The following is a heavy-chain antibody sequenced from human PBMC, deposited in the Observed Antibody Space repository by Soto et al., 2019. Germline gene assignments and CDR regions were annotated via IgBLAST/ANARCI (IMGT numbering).Heavy chain of an antibody. CDR3: ARGGRIAAAGKGYYGMDV. J-gene: IGHJ6*02. CDR2: INPNSGGT. V-gene: IGHV1-2*04. CDR1: GYTFTGYY. D-gene: IGHD6-13*01. Sequence: ASVKVSCKASGYTFTGYYMHWVQQAPGQGLEWMGWINPNSGGTNYAQKFQGWVTMTRDTSISTAYMELSGLRSDDTAVYYCARGGRIAAAGKGYYGMDVWGQGTTVTVSS.